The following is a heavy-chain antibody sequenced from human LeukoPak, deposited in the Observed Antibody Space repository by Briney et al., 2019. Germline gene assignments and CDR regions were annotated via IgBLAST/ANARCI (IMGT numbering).Heavy chain of an antibody. J-gene: IGHJ4*02. CDR3: ARRGRAHCSSTSRPFDY. CDR1: GGSISSYY. Sequence: SETLSLTCTVSGGSISSYYWSWIRQPPGKGLEWIGYIYTSGSTNYNPSLKSRVTISVDTSKNQFSLKLSSVTAADTAVYYCARRGRAHCSSTSRPFDYWGQGTLVTVSS. V-gene: IGHV4-4*09. D-gene: IGHD2-2*01. CDR2: IYTSGST.